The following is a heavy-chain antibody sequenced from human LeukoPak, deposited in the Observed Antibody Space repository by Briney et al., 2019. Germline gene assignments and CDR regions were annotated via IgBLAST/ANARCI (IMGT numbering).Heavy chain of an antibody. D-gene: IGHD6-13*01. J-gene: IGHJ4*02. CDR2: INWNGGST. CDR3: ARDVGYRAAGTVFDY. V-gene: IGHV3-20*04. Sequence: GGSLRLSCAASGFTFDDYGMSWVRQAPGKGLEWVSGINWNGGSTGYADSVKGRFTISRDNAKNSLYLQMNSLRAEDTAVYYCARDVGYRAAGTVFDYWGQGTLVTVSS. CDR1: GFTFDDYG.